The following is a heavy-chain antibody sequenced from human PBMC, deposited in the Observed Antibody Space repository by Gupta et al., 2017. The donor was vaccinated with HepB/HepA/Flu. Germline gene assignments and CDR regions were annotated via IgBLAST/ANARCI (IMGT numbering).Heavy chain of an antibody. D-gene: IGHD5-12*01. V-gene: IGHV4-59*08. Sequence: QVQLQESGPGLVRPSETLSLLCSVSGDSISSAYWSWIRQTPGKGLEWIGYIYFSGKTNYNPSRRSRVTISLDTSKNNFPLKLRSVTAEDTDVYFCARHNAPASLAVDEILIDAFDFWGQGTMVTVSS. CDR3: ARHNAPASLAVDEILIDAFDF. J-gene: IGHJ3*01. CDR2: IYFSGKT. CDR1: GDSISSAY.